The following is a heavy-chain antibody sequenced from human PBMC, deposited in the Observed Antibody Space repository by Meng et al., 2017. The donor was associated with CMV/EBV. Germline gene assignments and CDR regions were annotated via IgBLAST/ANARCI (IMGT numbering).Heavy chain of an antibody. CDR3: ARDNSYYDSSGYPTPDWYFDL. CDR2: IYSGGST. D-gene: IGHD3-22*01. Sequence: GESLKISCAASGFTFSSYWMSWVRQAPGKGLEWVSVIYSGGSTYYADSVKGRFTISRDNSKNTLYLQMNSLRAEDTAVYYCARDNSYYDSSGYPTPDWYFDLWGRGTLVTVSS. CDR1: GFTFSSYW. J-gene: IGHJ2*01. V-gene: IGHV3-53*01.